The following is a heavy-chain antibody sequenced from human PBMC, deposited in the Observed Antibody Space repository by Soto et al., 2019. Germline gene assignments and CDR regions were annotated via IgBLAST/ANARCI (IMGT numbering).Heavy chain of an antibody. J-gene: IGHJ4*02. CDR1: GGSISSGDYY. D-gene: IGHD5-12*01. CDR3: ARSKGGYSGYDITYFDY. V-gene: IGHV4-30-4*01. CDR2: IYYSGST. Sequence: SETLSLTCTVSGGSISSGDYYWSWIRQPPGKGLEWIGYIYYSGSTYYNPSLKSRVTISVDTSKNQFSLKLSSVTAADTAVYYCARSKGGYSGYDITYFDYWGQGTLVTVSS.